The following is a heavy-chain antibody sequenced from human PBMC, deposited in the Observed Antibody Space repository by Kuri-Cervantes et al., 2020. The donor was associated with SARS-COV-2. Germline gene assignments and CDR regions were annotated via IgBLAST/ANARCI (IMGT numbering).Heavy chain of an antibody. V-gene: IGHV1-2*02. CDR2: INPDTGGT. CDR1: GYPFTGFY. Sequence: ASVKVSCKASGYPFTGFYLHWVRQTPGQGLEWMGWINPDTGGTNCAPKFQGRVTMTRDTSITTAYMELSRLRSDDTAMYYCALESHSPYYMDVWGKGTTVTVSS. CDR3: ALESHSPYYMDV. D-gene: IGHD3-3*01. J-gene: IGHJ6*03.